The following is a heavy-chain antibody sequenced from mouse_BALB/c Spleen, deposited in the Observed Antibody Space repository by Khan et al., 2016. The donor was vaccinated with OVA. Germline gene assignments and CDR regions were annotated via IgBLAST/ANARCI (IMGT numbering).Heavy chain of an antibody. CDR1: GFTFSSYS. V-gene: IGHV5-6*01. Sequence: EVQLVESGGDLVKPGGSLKLSCAASGFTFSSYSMSWVRQIPDKRLEWVATMSSGGDYTYYPDSVKGRFTISRDNAKNTPYLQMSSLKSDDTAMYYCAIHLTGSFAYWGQGTLVTVSA. D-gene: IGHD4-1*01. CDR3: AIHLTGSFAY. J-gene: IGHJ3*01. CDR2: MSSGGDYT.